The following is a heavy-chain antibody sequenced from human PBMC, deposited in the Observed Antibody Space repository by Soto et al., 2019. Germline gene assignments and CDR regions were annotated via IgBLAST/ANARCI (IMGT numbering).Heavy chain of an antibody. J-gene: IGHJ4*02. CDR2: ISWNSGSI. CDR1: GFTFDDYA. D-gene: IGHD5-18*01. Sequence: EVQLVESGGGLVQPGRSLRLSCAASGFTFDDYAMHWVRQAPGKGLEWVSRISWNSGSIGYADSVNGRFIISRDNAKNSLYLQMNSLRAEDTALYYCAKAVGSYGNFDYWGQGTLVTVSS. V-gene: IGHV3-9*01. CDR3: AKAVGSYGNFDY.